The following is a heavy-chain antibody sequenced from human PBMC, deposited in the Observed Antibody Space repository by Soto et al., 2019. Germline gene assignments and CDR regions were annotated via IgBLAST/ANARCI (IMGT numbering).Heavy chain of an antibody. V-gene: IGHV4-30-4*01. CDR1: GGSISSGDYY. J-gene: IGHJ5*02. CDR3: ARYYFDSARYNYFDT. D-gene: IGHD3-10*01. Sequence: ASETLSLTCTVSGGSISSGDYYWGWIRQPPGRGLEWIGYKSHSGIRYDNPSLQSRLTISVDASKNQFSLELSSVTAADTAVYYCARYYFDSARYNYFDTWGLGTLVTVSS. CDR2: KSHSGIR.